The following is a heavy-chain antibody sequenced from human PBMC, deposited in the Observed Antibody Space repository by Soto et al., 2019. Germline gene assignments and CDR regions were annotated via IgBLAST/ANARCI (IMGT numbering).Heavy chain of an antibody. Sequence: SETLSLTCTVSGGSVSSGSYYWSWIRQPPGKGLEWIGYIYYSGSTNYNPSLKSRVTISVDTSKNQFSLKLSSVTAADTAVYYCAREGPYYYDSSGYYGYWGQGTLVTVSS. J-gene: IGHJ4*02. CDR3: AREGPYYYDSSGYYGY. CDR1: GGSVSSGSYY. V-gene: IGHV4-61*01. CDR2: IYYSGST. D-gene: IGHD3-22*01.